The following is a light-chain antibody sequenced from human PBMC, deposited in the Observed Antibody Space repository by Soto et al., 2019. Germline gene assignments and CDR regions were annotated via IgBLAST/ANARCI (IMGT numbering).Light chain of an antibody. CDR2: EVS. V-gene: IGLV2-23*02. J-gene: IGLJ2*01. CDR3: CSYAGSSTFVV. CDR1: SSDVGSYNL. Sequence: QSALTQPASVSGSPGQSITISCTGTSSDVGSYNLVSWYQQHPGTAPKLMIYEVSKRPSGVSHRFSGSKSGNTASLTISGLQAEDEADYYCCSYAGSSTFVVFGGGTKVTVL.